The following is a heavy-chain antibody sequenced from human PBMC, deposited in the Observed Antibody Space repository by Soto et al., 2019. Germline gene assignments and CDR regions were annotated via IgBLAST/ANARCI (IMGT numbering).Heavy chain of an antibody. Sequence: GVLRLSCAASGFTFSSYNMNWVRQAPGKGLEWVSYISHSSSTIYYADSVKGRFTISRDNAKNSLHLQMNSLRDEDTAVYYCARDHYGSGSFSKFDYWGQGTLVTVSS. V-gene: IGHV3-48*02. D-gene: IGHD3-10*01. CDR3: ARDHYGSGSFSKFDY. CDR1: GFTFSSYN. CDR2: ISHSSSTI. J-gene: IGHJ4*02.